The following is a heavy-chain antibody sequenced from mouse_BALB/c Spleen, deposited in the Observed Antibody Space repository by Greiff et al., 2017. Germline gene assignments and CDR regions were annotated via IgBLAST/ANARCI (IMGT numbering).Heavy chain of an antibody. CDR1: GFTFSSYA. CDR3: ARGSLYGSFDY. D-gene: IGHD1-1*01. Sequence: DVMLVESGGGLVKPGGSLELSCAASGFTFSSYAMSWVRQTPEKRLEWVASISSGGSTYYPDSVKGRFTISRDNARNILYLQMSSLRSEDTAMYYCARGSLYGSFDYWGQGTTLTVSS. CDR2: ISSGGST. V-gene: IGHV5-6-5*01. J-gene: IGHJ2*01.